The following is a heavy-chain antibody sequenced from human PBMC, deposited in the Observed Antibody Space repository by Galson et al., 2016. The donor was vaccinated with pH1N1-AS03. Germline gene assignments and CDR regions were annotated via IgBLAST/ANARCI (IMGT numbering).Heavy chain of an antibody. CDR3: ARHVSGSYPNNLDY. J-gene: IGHJ4*02. CDR1: GDSINSSPYY. V-gene: IGHV4-39*07. D-gene: IGHD1-26*01. Sequence: ETLSLTCTVSGDSINSSPYYWGWIRQPPGKGLEWIGTIYYRGATYHSPSLKSRVTISIDTSKNQFSLNLRSVTGADTAVYYCARHVSGSYPNNLDYWGQGTLVIVSS. CDR2: IYYRGAT.